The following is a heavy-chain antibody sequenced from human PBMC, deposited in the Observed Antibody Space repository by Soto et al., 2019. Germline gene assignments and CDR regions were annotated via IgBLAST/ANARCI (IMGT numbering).Heavy chain of an antibody. CDR1: GYSFTSYW. Sequence: PGESLKISCKGSGYSFTSYWIGWVRQMPGKGLEWMGIIYPGDSDTRYSPSFQGQVTISADKSISTAYLQWSSLKASDTAMYYCARREGGHYYYYGMDVWGQGTTVTVSS. V-gene: IGHV5-51*01. J-gene: IGHJ6*02. D-gene: IGHD3-16*01. CDR2: IYPGDSDT. CDR3: ARREGGHYYYYGMDV.